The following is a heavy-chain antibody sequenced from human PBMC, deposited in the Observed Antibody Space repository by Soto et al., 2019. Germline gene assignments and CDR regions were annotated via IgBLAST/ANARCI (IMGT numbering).Heavy chain of an antibody. D-gene: IGHD3-16*02. J-gene: IGHJ4*02. CDR3: ARGLWGDYIWGSYRYTLDY. CDR2: INHSGST. CDR1: GGSFSGYY. Sequence: SETLSLTCAVYGGSFSGYYWSWIRQPPGKGLEWIGEINHSGSTNYNPSLKSRVTISVDTSKNQFSLKLSSVTAAGTAVYYFARGLWGDYIWGSYRYTLDYWGQGTLVTVS. V-gene: IGHV4-34*01.